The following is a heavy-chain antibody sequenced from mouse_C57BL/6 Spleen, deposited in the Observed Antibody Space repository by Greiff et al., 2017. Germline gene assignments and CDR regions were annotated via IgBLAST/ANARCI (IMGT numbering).Heavy chain of an antibody. CDR2: INPNNGGT. V-gene: IGHV1-22*01. Sequence: EVQVVESGPELVKPGASVKMSCKASGYTFTDYNMHWVKQSHGKSLEWIGYINPNNGGTSYNQKFKGKATLTVNKSSSTAYMELRSLTSEDSAVYYCATYDYAFDYWGQGTTLTVSS. J-gene: IGHJ2*01. D-gene: IGHD2-4*01. CDR1: GYTFTDYN. CDR3: ATYDYAFDY.